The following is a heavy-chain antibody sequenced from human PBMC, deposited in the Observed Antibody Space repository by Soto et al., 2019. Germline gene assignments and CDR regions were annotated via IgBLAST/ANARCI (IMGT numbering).Heavy chain of an antibody. Sequence: QVQLQESGQDLVRPSETLSPTCLVPVGSLSGNYWAWFGMPPGRGLEWFGYIYYSGSTNYNPSLKSRVTISVDTSKNQFSLKLSSVTAADTAVYYCARLQSGYWVVDYWGQGTLVTVSS. CDR2: IYYSGST. CDR3: ARLQSGYWVVDY. CDR1: VGSLSGNY. V-gene: IGHV4-59*08. J-gene: IGHJ4*02. D-gene: IGHD5-12*01.